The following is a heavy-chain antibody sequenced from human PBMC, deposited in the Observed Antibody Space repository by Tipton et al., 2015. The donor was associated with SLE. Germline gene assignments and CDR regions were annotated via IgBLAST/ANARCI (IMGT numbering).Heavy chain of an antibody. Sequence: TLSLTCAVYGGSFSGYYWSWIRQPPGKGLEWIGEINHSGSANYNPALKSRVTISVDTSKNQFSLKLGSVTAADTAVYYCARDLSRYCSGGSCLNWFDPWGQGTLVTVSS. CDR3: ARDLSRYCSGGSCLNWFDP. D-gene: IGHD2-15*01. J-gene: IGHJ5*02. V-gene: IGHV4-34*01. CDR2: INHSGSA. CDR1: GGSFSGYY.